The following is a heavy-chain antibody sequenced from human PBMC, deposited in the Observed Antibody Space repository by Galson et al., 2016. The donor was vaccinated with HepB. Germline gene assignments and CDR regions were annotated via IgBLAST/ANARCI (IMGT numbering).Heavy chain of an antibody. CDR3: ARSYYMSTEGYRPFDS. J-gene: IGHJ4*02. Sequence: SVKVSCKGSGDTFSKHGINWVRRAPGQGLEWMGSIIPIIGNTDYAQEFRGRVTITADESTNTASMELISLRSEDTAVYFCARSYYMSTEGYRPFDSWSQGTLVTVSS. CDR1: GDTFSKHG. V-gene: IGHV1-69*11. D-gene: IGHD5-18*01. CDR2: IIPIIGNT.